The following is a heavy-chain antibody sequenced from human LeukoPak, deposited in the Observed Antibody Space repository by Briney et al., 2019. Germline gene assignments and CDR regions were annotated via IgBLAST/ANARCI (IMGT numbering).Heavy chain of an antibody. CDR2: IHYSGST. CDR1: GDSISTYY. Sequence: SETLSLTCTVSGDSISTYYWSWIRQPPGNGLEWIGYIHYSGSTNYNPSLKSRVTISVDTSTNQFSLKLTSVTAADTAVYDCAIGPEDYFDYWGQGTLVTVSS. D-gene: IGHD1-14*01. CDR3: AIGPEDYFDY. J-gene: IGHJ4*02. V-gene: IGHV4-59*01.